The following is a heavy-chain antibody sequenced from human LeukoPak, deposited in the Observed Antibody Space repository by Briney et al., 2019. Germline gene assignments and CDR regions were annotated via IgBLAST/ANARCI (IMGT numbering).Heavy chain of an antibody. CDR3: ARYVSGSPGAFDI. CDR2: IYAGGNT. CDR1: GDSISPSSFY. J-gene: IGHJ3*02. Sequence: ASETLSLTCKVSGDSISPSSFYWGWIRQPPGKGLEWIGSIYAGGNTLYNPSLKSRVTISQDTSKNQFSLQVASVTAADTAVYYCARYVSGSPGAFDIWGQGAMVTVSS. V-gene: IGHV4-39*07. D-gene: IGHD3-10*01.